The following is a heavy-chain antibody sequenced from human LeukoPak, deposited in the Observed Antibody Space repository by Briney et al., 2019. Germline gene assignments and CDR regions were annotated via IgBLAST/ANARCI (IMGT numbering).Heavy chain of an antibody. CDR2: IHQSGST. Sequence: PSDPLSLTCAVYGGSFCGYYWSWIRQPPGKGLEWIGEIHQSGSTNYNPSLKSRVTISVDTSKNQFSLKLSSVTAADTAVYYCAGTYYYGSGSYCWFDPWGQGTLVTVSS. J-gene: IGHJ5*02. V-gene: IGHV4-34*01. CDR3: AGTYYYGSGSYCWFDP. CDR1: GGSFCGYY. D-gene: IGHD3-10*01.